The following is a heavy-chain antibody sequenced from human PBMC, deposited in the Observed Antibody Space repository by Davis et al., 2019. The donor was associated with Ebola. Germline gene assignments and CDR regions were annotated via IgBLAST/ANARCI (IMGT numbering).Heavy chain of an antibody. CDR2: IVVGSGNT. J-gene: IGHJ4*02. Sequence: SVKVSCKASGFTFTSSAMQWVRQARGQRLEWIGWIVVGSGNTNYAQKFQGRVTITRDTSASTAYMELSSLRSEDTAVYYCARATRCGGDCYPDYWGQGTLVTVSS. CDR3: ARATRCGGDCYPDY. V-gene: IGHV1-58*02. CDR1: GFTFTSSA. D-gene: IGHD2-21*02.